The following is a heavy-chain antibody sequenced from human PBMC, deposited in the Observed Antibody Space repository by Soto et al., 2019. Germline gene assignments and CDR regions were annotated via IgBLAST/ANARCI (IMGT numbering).Heavy chain of an antibody. CDR1: GFTFSSYG. CDR2: IWYDGSNK. Sequence: GGSLRLSCAASGFTFSSYGMHWVRQAPGKGLEWVAVIWYDGSNKYYADSVKGRFTISRDNSKNTLYLQMNSLRAEDTAVYYCARSIAARRHAFDIWGQGTMVTVSS. CDR3: ARSIAARRHAFDI. J-gene: IGHJ3*02. D-gene: IGHD6-6*01. V-gene: IGHV3-33*01.